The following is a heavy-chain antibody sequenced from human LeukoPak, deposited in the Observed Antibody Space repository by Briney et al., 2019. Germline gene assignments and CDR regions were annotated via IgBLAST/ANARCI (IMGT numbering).Heavy chain of an antibody. D-gene: IGHD2-15*01. Sequence: SETLSLTCTVSGGSISSSSYYWGWIRQPPEKGLELIGSMYYRGTTYYNPSLKSRVTISVDTSKNQFSLKLTSVTAADTAVYFCARGAYCSSSLCLATPYYFDYWGLRTLVPVSS. V-gene: IGHV4-39*01. CDR2: MYYRGTT. J-gene: IGHJ4*02. CDR1: GGSISSSSYY. CDR3: ARGAYCSSSLCLATPYYFDY.